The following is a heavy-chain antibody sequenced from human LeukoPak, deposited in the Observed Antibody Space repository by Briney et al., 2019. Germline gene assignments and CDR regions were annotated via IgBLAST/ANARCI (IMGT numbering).Heavy chain of an antibody. CDR1: GFTFSSYG. D-gene: IGHD5-18*01. J-gene: IGHJ4*02. CDR3: AKDRYSYAFEYSDS. CDR2: ISNDGSKK. Sequence: GGSLRLSCAAPGFTFSSYGMHWVRQAPGKGLDWVAVISNDGSKKYYADSVKGRFTISRDNSKNTLSLQVSSLRTEDTAVYYCAKDRYSYAFEYSDSWGQGTLVTVSS. V-gene: IGHV3-30*18.